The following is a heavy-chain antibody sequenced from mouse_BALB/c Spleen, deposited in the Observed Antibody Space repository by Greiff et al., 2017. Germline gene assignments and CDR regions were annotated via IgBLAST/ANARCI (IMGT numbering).Heavy chain of an antibody. CDR1: GFNIKDTY. V-gene: IGHV14-3*02. Sequence: VQLKESGAELVKPGASVKLSCTASGFNIKDTYMHWVKQRPEQGLEWIGRIDPANGNTKYDPKFQGKATITADTSSNTAYLQLSSLTSEDTAVYYCARGGRLQVVAYWGQGTLVTVSA. J-gene: IGHJ3*01. D-gene: IGHD1-2*01. CDR2: IDPANGNT. CDR3: ARGGRLQVVAY.